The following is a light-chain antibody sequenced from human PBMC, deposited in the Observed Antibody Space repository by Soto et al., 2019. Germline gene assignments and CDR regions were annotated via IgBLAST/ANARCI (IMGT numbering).Light chain of an antibody. CDR3: TSYTTRNTVV. V-gene: IGLV2-18*02. J-gene: IGLJ2*01. CDR1: TSDVGAYNR. CDR2: EVK. Sequence: QSALTQPPSVSGSPGQSVTISCSGTTSDVGAYNRVSWYQQPPGTSPKLMIYEVKNRPSGVPDRFSGSKSGNTASLTISGLQAEDEGDYYCTSYTTRNTVVFGGGTKRIVL.